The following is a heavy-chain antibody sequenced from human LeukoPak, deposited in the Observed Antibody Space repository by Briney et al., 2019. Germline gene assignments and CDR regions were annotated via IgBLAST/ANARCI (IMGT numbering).Heavy chain of an antibody. J-gene: IGHJ5*02. CDR2: MKQDGSVR. CDR3: ARDRGSGFDP. Sequence: GGSLRLSCEGSGFSFSSSWMTWVRQAPGKGLEWVANMKQDGSVRNYVDSVKGRFTISRDNAKNSLCLQMNSLRPDDTAVYYCARDRGSGFDPWGQGILVSVSS. CDR1: GFSFSSSW. V-gene: IGHV3-7*01. D-gene: IGHD3-10*01.